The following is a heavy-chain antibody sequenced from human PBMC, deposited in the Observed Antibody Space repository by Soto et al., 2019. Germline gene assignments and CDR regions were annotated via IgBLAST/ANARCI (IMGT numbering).Heavy chain of an antibody. CDR1: GYTFTSYG. CDR2: ISAYNGGA. Sequence: ASVKVSCKASGYTFTSYGISWVRQAPGQGLEWMGWISAYNGGADYAQSFQGRVTMTRDTSISTVYMELSRLRFDDTAVYYCARVIRGAYYNSPLDTWGQGTVVTVSS. V-gene: IGHV1-18*01. CDR3: ARVIRGAYYNSPLDT. J-gene: IGHJ5*02. D-gene: IGHD3-10*01.